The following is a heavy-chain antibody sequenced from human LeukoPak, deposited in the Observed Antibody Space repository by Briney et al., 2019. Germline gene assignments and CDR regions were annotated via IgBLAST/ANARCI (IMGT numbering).Heavy chain of an antibody. J-gene: IGHJ5*02. V-gene: IGHV4-39*07. CDR3: ARRVRITMARFDP. D-gene: IGHD3-10*01. CDR1: GGSISSSSYY. Sequence: PSETLSLTCTVSGGSISSSSYYWGWIRQPPGKGLEWIGSIYYSGSTNYNPSLKSRVTISVDTSKNQFSLKLSSVTAADTAVYYCARRVRITMARFDPWGQGTLVTVSS. CDR2: IYYSGST.